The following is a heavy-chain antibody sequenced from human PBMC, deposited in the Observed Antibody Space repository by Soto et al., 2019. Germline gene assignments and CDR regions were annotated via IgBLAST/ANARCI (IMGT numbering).Heavy chain of an antibody. CDR1: GFTFTRYS. CDR3: ARESEDLTSNFDY. CDR2: ISSTTNYI. V-gene: IGHV3-21*06. J-gene: IGHJ4*02. Sequence: GGSLRLSCAASGFTFTRYSMNWVRQAPGKGLEWVSSISSTTNYIYYGDSMKGRFTISRDNAKNSLYLEMNSLRAEDTAVYYFARESEDLTSNFDYWGQGTLVTVSS.